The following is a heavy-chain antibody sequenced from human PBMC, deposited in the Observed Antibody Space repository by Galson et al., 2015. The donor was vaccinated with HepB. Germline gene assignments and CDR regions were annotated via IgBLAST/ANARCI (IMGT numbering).Heavy chain of an antibody. D-gene: IGHD2-21*02. J-gene: IGHJ4*02. CDR2: MNSNSGNS. CDR1: GYTFTNHD. V-gene: IGHV1-8*01. CDR3: ARGRPYGAMVTAIPDY. Sequence: SVKVSCKASGYTFTNHDINWVRQATGQGLGWVGWMNSNSGNSGSAQRFLGRVTMTRDTSISTAYMELSSLRSEDTAVYYCARGRPYGAMVTAIPDYWGQGTLVTVSS.